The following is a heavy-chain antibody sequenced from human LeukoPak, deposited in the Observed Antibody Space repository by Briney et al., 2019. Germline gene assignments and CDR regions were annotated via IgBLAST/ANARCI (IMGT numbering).Heavy chain of an antibody. CDR2: IHSSGST. Sequence: SETLSLTCTVSGGPISSGSYYWNWIRQPAGKGLEWIGRIHSSGSTNYNFSLKSRVTISVDTSKNQFSLKLSSVTAADTAVYYCARDGVSFETGDYVSGFDYWGQGTLVTVSS. CDR3: ARDGVSFETGDYVSGFDY. CDR1: GGPISSGSYY. V-gene: IGHV4-61*02. J-gene: IGHJ4*02. D-gene: IGHD4-17*01.